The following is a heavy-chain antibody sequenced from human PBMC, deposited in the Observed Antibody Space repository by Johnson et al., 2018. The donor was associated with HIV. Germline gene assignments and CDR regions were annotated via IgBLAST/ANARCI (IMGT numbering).Heavy chain of an antibody. CDR3: TSEVAAKGVDALDI. D-gene: IGHD2-15*01. Sequence: VQLVESGGGLVQRGGSLRLSCAASGFTFSNYWMSWVRQAPGNGLEWVANINVDGSEEYYVDSVEGRFTISRDDSKSIAYLQMNSLKTEDTAVYYCTSEVAAKGVDALDIWGQGTMVTVTS. CDR2: INVDGSEE. CDR1: GFTFSNYW. J-gene: IGHJ3*02. V-gene: IGHV3-7*03.